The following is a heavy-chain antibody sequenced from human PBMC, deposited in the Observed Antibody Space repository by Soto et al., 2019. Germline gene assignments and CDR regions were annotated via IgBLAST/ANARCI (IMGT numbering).Heavy chain of an antibody. Sequence: PGESLKIPCKGSGYSFTSYWIGWVRQMPGKGLEWMGIIYPGDSDTRYSPSFQGQVTISADKSISTAYLQWSSLKASDTAMYYCARSPRNYYDSSGYYSGNWFDPWGQGTLVTVSS. CDR1: GYSFTSYW. V-gene: IGHV5-51*01. CDR3: ARSPRNYYDSSGYYSGNWFDP. D-gene: IGHD3-22*01. J-gene: IGHJ5*02. CDR2: IYPGDSDT.